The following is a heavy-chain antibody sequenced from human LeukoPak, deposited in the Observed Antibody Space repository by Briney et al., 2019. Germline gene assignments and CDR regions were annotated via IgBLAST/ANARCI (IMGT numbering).Heavy chain of an antibody. CDR3: ASQREADYYDSSGYYYDY. V-gene: IGHV4-34*01. CDR1: GGSFSGYY. J-gene: IGHJ4*02. Sequence: SETLSLTCAVYGGSFSGYYWSWIRQPPGKGLEWIGEINHSGSTNYNPSLKSRVTISVDTSKNQFSLKLSSVTAADTAVYYCASQREADYYDSSGYYYDYWGQGTLVTVSS. D-gene: IGHD3-22*01. CDR2: INHSGST.